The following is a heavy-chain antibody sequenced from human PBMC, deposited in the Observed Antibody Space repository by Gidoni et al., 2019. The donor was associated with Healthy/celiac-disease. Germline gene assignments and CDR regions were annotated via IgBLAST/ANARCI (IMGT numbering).Heavy chain of an antibody. CDR1: GFTVSSNY. D-gene: IGHD6-13*01. CDR2: IYSGGNT. V-gene: IGHV3-66*01. CDR3: ARVPLAADAFDI. Sequence: EVQLVASGGGLVQPGGSLRLSCAASGFTVSSNYMSWVRQAPGKGLEWVSVIYSGGNTFYADSVKGRFTISRDTSKNTLCLQMNSLRAEDTAVYYCARVPLAADAFDIWGQGTMVTVFS. J-gene: IGHJ3*02.